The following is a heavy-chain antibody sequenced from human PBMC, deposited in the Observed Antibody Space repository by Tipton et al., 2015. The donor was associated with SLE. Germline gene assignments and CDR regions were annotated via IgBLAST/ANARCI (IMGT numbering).Heavy chain of an antibody. CDR2: IYYTGAT. CDR1: SGSISDSNRY. V-gene: IGHV4-61*05. Sequence: TLSLTCTVSSGSISDSNRYWGWIRQAPGKGLEWIGYIYYTGATNYNPSLRSRVTISLDRSKNQFSLKLSSVTAADTAAYYCASGILTGNAAFDIWGPGTMVTVS. D-gene: IGHD3-9*01. CDR3: ASGILTGNAAFDI. J-gene: IGHJ3*02.